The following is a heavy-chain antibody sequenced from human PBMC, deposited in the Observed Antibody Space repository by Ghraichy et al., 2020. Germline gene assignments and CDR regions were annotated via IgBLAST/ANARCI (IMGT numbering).Heavy chain of an antibody. V-gene: IGHV2-5*01. J-gene: IGHJ2*01. CDR2: IYWNDDK. D-gene: IGHD3-22*01. CDR1: GFSLSTSGVG. CDR3: AHSPKYYYDSSGYPPYWYFDL. Sequence: SGPTLVKPTQTLTLTCTFSGFSLSTSGVGVGWIRQPPGKALEWLALIYWNDDKRYSPSLKSRLTITKDTSKNQVVLTMTNMDPVDTATYYCAHSPKYYYDSSGYPPYWYFDLWGRGTLVTVSS.